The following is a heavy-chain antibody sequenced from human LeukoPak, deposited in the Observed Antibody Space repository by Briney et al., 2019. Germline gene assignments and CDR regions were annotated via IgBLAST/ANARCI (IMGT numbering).Heavy chain of an antibody. Sequence: GGSLRLSCAASGFTFDDYAMHWVRQAPGKGLEWVSGISWNSGSIGYADSVKGRFTISRDNAKNSLYLQMNSLRAEDTALCYCAKDIAEGYCSSTSCYTGGYYFDYWGQGTLVTVSS. CDR2: ISWNSGSI. CDR3: AKDIAEGYCSSTSCYTGGYYFDY. J-gene: IGHJ4*02. CDR1: GFTFDDYA. D-gene: IGHD2-2*02. V-gene: IGHV3-9*01.